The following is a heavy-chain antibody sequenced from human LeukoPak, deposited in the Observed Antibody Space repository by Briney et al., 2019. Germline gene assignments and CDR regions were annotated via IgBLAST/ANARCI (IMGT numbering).Heavy chain of an antibody. D-gene: IGHD1-26*01. J-gene: IGHJ6*02. V-gene: IGHV4-59*12. CDR1: GGSISSYY. CDR2: IYDSGST. CDR3: ARKRGATGYYYGMDV. Sequence: SETLSLTCTVSGGSISSYYWSWIRQPPGKGLEWIGYIYDSGSTNYNPSLKSRVTISVDKSKNQFSLKLSSVTAADTAVYYCARKRGATGYYYGMDVWGQGTTVTVSS.